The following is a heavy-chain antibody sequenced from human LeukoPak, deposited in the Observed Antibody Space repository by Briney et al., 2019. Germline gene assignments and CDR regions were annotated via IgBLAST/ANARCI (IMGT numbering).Heavy chain of an antibody. J-gene: IGHJ4*02. D-gene: IGHD3-16*01. CDR1: GFTFSSYG. CDR2: ISYNGSNK. Sequence: GGSLRLPCAASGFTFSSYGMHWVRQAPGKGLEWVAVISYNGSNKYYADSVKGRFTISRDNSKNTLYLQMNSLRAEDTAVYYCAKDRTFGVITFGGGLDYWGQGTLVTVSS. CDR3: AKDRTFGVITFGGGLDY. V-gene: IGHV3-30*18.